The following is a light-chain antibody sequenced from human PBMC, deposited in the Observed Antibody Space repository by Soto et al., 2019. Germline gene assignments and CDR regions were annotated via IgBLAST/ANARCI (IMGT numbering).Light chain of an antibody. Sequence: QSVLTQPPSASGTPGQSVTISCSGSSSNIGDNTVNWYQQLPGTAPKLLIYSNDQRSSGVPDRFSGSKSGTSAPLAISGLQSEHDADYYCAVWDDSLDGVVFGGGTKLTVL. V-gene: IGLV1-44*01. CDR3: AVWDDSLDGVV. J-gene: IGLJ2*01. CDR2: SND. CDR1: SSNIGDNT.